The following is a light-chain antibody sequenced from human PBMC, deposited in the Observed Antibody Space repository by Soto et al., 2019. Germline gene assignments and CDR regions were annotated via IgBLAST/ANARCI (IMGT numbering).Light chain of an antibody. CDR3: SSYAGNYNLI. CDR1: TSDVGAYNF. V-gene: IGLV2-8*01. J-gene: IGLJ2*01. Sequence: QSALTQPPSASGSPGQSVTISCTGATSDVGAYNFVSWYQQHPGKAPKLMIYAVNKRPSGVPDRFSGSKSGNTASLTVSGLQAADEADYFCSSYAGNYNLIFGGGTKLTVL. CDR2: AVN.